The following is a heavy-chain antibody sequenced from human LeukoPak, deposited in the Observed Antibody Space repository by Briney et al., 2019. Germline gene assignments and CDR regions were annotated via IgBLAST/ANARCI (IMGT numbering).Heavy chain of an antibody. CDR2: ISYDGSNK. CDR1: GFTFSSYG. Sequence: GGSLRLSCAASGFTFSSYGMHWVRQAPEKGLEWVAVISYDGSNKYYADSVKGRFTISRDNSKNTLYLQMNSLRAEDTAVYYCAKDRGYCSGGSCYGVFDYWGQGTLVTVSS. CDR3: AKDRGYCSGGSCYGVFDY. V-gene: IGHV3-30*18. J-gene: IGHJ4*02. D-gene: IGHD2-15*01.